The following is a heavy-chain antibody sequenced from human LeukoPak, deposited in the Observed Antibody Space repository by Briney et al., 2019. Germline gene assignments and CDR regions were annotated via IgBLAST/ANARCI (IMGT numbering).Heavy chain of an antibody. CDR1: GFTFSSYS. CDR2: ISSSSSYI. CDR3: ARARTYYDFWSGYPCFDY. V-gene: IGHV3-21*01. J-gene: IGHJ4*02. D-gene: IGHD3-3*01. Sequence: GSLRLSCAASGFTFSSYSMNWVRQAPGKGLEWVSSISSSSSYIYYADSVKGRFTISRDNAKNSLYLQMNSLRAEDTAVYYCARARTYYDFWSGYPCFDYWGQGTLVTVSS.